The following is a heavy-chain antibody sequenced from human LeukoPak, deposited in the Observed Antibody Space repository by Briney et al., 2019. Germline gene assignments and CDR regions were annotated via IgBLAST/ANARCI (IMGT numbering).Heavy chain of an antibody. CDR3: VRDGDYSSSLDFDY. CDR1: GFIFNRFW. Sequence: GGSLRLSCAASGFIFNRFWMHWVRQAPGKGLVWVSRINSDGSDTSYADSVKGRFTISRDNAKNTLYLQMNSLSAEDTAVYYCVRDGDYSSSLDFDYWGQGTLVTASS. D-gene: IGHD6-13*01. V-gene: IGHV3-74*01. J-gene: IGHJ4*02. CDR2: INSDGSDT.